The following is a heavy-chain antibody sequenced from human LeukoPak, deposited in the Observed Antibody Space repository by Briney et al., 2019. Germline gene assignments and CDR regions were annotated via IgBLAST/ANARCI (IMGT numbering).Heavy chain of an antibody. D-gene: IGHD6-13*01. CDR2: ISYDGSNK. CDR1: GFTFSSYA. V-gene: IGHV3-30*04. Sequence: GGSLRLSCAASGFTFSSYAMHWVRQAPGKGLEWVAVISYDGSNKYYADSVKGRFTISRDNSKNTLYLQMNSLRAEDTAVYYCARDHSYLGYSSSYGMDVWGQGTTVTVSS. J-gene: IGHJ6*02. CDR3: ARDHSYLGYSSSYGMDV.